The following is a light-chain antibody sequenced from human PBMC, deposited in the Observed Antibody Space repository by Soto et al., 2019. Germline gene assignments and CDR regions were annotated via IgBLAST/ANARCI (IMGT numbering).Light chain of an antibody. CDR2: AAS. Sequence: DIQMNQPPSSLSAYVEDRVTITCRASQVISNYLAWYQQKPGKVPKLLIYAASTLQSGDPSRFSGSGSGTDFTLTISSLQPEDVATYYCQKYNSAPLTFGGGTKVDIK. CDR1: QVISNY. CDR3: QKYNSAPLT. J-gene: IGKJ4*01. V-gene: IGKV1-27*01.